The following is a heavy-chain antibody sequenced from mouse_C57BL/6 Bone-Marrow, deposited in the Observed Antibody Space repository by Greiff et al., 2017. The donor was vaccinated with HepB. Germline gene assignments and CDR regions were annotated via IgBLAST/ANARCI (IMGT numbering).Heavy chain of an antibody. CDR1: GFSFNTYA. CDR2: IRSKSNNYST. Sequence: EVQGVESGGGLVQPKGSLKLSCAASGFSFNTYAMNWVRQAPGKGLEWVARIRSKSNNYSTYYADSVKDRFTISSDDSESMLYLQMNNLKTEDTSMYYCVTAQAPHYYSMDYWGQGTSVTVSS. CDR3: VTAQAPHYYSMDY. V-gene: IGHV10-1*01. D-gene: IGHD3-2*02. J-gene: IGHJ4*01.